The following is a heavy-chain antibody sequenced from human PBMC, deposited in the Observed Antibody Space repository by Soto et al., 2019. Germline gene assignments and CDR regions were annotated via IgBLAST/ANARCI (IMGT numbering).Heavy chain of an antibody. CDR1: GFNVISNY. CDR3: ARGPHVGISTS. D-gene: IGHD2-2*01. CDR2: IYSGGST. J-gene: IGHJ4*02. V-gene: IGHV3-53*01. Sequence: GSLILSCAASGFNVISNYMSWVRQAPGKGLEWLSVIYSGGSTYYAESVKGRFTISRDNSKNTLNLQMNALRVEDTAVYYCARGPHVGISTSWGQGTLVTVSS.